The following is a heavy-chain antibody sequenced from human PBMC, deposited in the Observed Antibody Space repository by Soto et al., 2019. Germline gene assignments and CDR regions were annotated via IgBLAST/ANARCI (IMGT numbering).Heavy chain of an antibody. CDR2: IDSRGRTL. CDR1: GFAVSNNY. J-gene: IGHJ4*02. D-gene: IGHD6-6*01. CDR3: ARQAARNYIDS. V-gene: IGHV3-11*01. Sequence: PGGSLRLSCVASGFAVSNNYMSWIRQAPGKGLEWLAFIDSRGRTLSYADSVRGRFTISRDNAENSVYLQMDSLRADDTAVYYCARQAARNYIDSWGQGNSVTVSS.